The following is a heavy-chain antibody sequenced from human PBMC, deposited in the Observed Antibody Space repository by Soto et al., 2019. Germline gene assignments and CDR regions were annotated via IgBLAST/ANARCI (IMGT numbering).Heavy chain of an antibody. D-gene: IGHD2-15*01. CDR2: INSDENST. V-gene: IGHV3-74*01. CDR3: TRGRSPIDY. Sequence: EVQLVESGGGLVQPGGSLRLSCAASGFTFSPFWMHWVRQVPGKGPVWVSRINSDENSTSYADSVTGRFTISRDNANTMLYLQITSLGAEDTVEYYWTRGRSPIDYWGQVT. CDR1: GFTFSPFW. J-gene: IGHJ4*02.